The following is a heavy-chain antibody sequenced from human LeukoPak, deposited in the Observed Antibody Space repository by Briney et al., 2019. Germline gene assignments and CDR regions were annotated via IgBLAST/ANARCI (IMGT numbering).Heavy chain of an antibody. J-gene: IGHJ6*02. Sequence: ASVKVSCKASGYTFTGYYMHWVRQAPGQGLEWMGRIDPNSGGTNYAQKFQGRVTMTRDTSISTAYMELSRLRSDDTAVYYCARDGVVRDYYYYGMDVWGQGTTVTVSS. CDR2: IDPNSGGT. CDR1: GYTFTGYY. D-gene: IGHD2-8*01. CDR3: ARDGVVRDYYYYGMDV. V-gene: IGHV1-2*06.